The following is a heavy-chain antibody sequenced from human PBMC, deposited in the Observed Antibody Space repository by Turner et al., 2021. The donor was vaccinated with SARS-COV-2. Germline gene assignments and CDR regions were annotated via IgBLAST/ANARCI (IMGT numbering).Heavy chain of an antibody. CDR3: ATGYKLRVNWFDP. CDR1: GYTLTELS. CDR2: FDPEDGET. J-gene: IGHJ5*02. V-gene: IGHV1-24*01. D-gene: IGHD2-2*01. Sequence: QVQLVQSVAEVKKPGASVKVSCKISGYTLTELSMYWVRQAPGKGRECMGGFDPEDGETIYAQNVQGRVTMTEDTSTDTAYMELSSLRSEDTAVYFCATGYKLRVNWFDPWGQGTLVTVSS.